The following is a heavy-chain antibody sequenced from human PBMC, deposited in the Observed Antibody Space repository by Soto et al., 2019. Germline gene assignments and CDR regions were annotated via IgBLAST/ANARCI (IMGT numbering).Heavy chain of an antibody. CDR2: IINIFGTA. CDR3: ARGPYEFWSGYYRPDFHSGMDV. J-gene: IGHJ6*02. CDR1: VGTFSNHV. V-gene: IGHV1-69*12. D-gene: IGHD3-3*01. Sequence: QVQLVQSGAEVKKPGSSVKVSCKASVGTFSNHVISWVRQAPGQGLEWMGGIINIFGTANYAQKFQGRVTITADESTSTAHMELSSLRSEDTAVYYCARGPYEFWSGYYRPDFHSGMDVWGQGTTVTVSS.